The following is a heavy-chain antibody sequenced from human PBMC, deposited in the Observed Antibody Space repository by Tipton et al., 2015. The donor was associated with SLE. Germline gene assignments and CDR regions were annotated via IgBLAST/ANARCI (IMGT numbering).Heavy chain of an antibody. J-gene: IGHJ4*02. CDR1: GGSFSGYY. CDR2: INHSGST. Sequence: TLSLTCAVYGGSFSGYYWSWIRQPPGKGLGWIGEINHSGSTNYNPSLKSRVTISVDTSKNQFSLKLSSVTAADTAVYYCASLPGSGSYPPLDYWGQGTLVTVSS. CDR3: ASLPGSGSYPPLDY. V-gene: IGHV4-34*01. D-gene: IGHD1-26*01.